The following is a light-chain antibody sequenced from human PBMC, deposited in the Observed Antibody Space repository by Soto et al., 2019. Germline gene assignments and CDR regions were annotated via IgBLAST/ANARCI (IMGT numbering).Light chain of an antibody. CDR2: AAS. J-gene: IGKJ2*01. CDR1: QSVSSSY. Sequence: EIVLTQSPGTLSLSPGERATLSCRVSQSVSSSYLAWYQQKPGQAPRLLIYAASSRATDIPDRFSGRGSGTDFTLTISRLEPEDFAVYYCQHYGRSPYTFGQGTKLEIK. V-gene: IGKV3-20*01. CDR3: QHYGRSPYT.